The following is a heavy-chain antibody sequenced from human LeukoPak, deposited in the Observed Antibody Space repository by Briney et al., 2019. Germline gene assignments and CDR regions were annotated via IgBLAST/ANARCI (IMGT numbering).Heavy chain of an antibody. CDR1: GYTFTSYG. J-gene: IGHJ6*02. D-gene: IGHD6-19*01. V-gene: IGHV1-18*01. CDR2: ISAYNGNT. CDR3: ARVQQWLVRSYYYYGMDV. Sequence: ASVKVSCKASGYTFTSYGISWVRQAPGQGLEWMGWISAYNGNTNYAQKLQGRVTMTTDTSTSTAYMELRSLRSDDTAVYYCARVQQWLVRSYYYYGMDVWSQGTTVTVSS.